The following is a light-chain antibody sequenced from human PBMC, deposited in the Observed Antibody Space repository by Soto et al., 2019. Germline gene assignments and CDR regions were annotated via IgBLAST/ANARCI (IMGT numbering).Light chain of an antibody. CDR3: QKYDRAPRT. V-gene: IGKV1-39*01. CDR1: QSINIY. Sequence: DIQMTQSPSSLSASLGDRVTIACRASQSINIYLNWYQQKPGKAHKLLIYGATSLQSGVHSRFSADGSGTDFTLTISSLQPEDFETYYCQKYDRAPRTFGKGXK. CDR2: GAT. J-gene: IGKJ1*01.